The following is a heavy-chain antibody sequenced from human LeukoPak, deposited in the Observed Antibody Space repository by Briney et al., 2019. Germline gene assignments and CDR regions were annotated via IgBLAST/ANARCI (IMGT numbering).Heavy chain of an antibody. CDR1: GGSINSYY. Sequence: PSETLSLTCTVSGGSINSYYWSWIRQPPGKGLEWIGYIYYSGSTNYNPSLKSRVTISVDTSKNQFSLKLSSVTAADTAVYYCARAASYSGSYYDWYFDLWGRGTLVTVSS. V-gene: IGHV4-59*01. CDR2: IYYSGST. CDR3: ARAASYSGSYYDWYFDL. J-gene: IGHJ2*01. D-gene: IGHD1-26*01.